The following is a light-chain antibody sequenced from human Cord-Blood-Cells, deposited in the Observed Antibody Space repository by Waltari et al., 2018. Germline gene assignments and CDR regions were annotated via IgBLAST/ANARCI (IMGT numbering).Light chain of an antibody. Sequence: QSALTQPASVSASPGQSINISCTGHSSDVGSDNLVSWYQQHPGKAPKLMIYEVSKRPSGVSNRFSGSKSGNTASLTISGLQAEDEADYYCCSYAGSSTWVFGGGTKLTVL. CDR1: SSDVGSDNL. J-gene: IGLJ3*02. CDR2: EVS. V-gene: IGLV2-23*02. CDR3: CSYAGSSTWV.